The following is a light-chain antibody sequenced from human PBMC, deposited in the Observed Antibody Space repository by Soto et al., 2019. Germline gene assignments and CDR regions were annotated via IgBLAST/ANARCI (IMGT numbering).Light chain of an antibody. CDR1: TSDVGGYNY. CDR3: SSYTSSGTGVL. Sequence: QSALTQPASVSGSPGQSITISCTGTTSDVGGYNYVSWYQHHPGRAPKLMIYEVTNRPSGISYRFSGSKSGNTASLTISGLQAEDEVDYYCSSYTSSGTGVLFGGGTKLTVL. CDR2: EVT. V-gene: IGLV2-14*01. J-gene: IGLJ2*01.